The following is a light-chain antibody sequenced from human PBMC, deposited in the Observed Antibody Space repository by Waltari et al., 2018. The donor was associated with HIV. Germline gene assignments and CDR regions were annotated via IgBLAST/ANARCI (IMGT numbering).Light chain of an antibody. CDR2: SNN. CDR1: SSNIGSNT. Sequence: QSVLTQPPSASGTPGQRVTISCSGSSSNIGSNTVNWYQQLPGTAPKLLIYSNNQRPSGAPDRFSGSKSGTSASRAISGLQSEDEADYYCAAWDDSLNGVVFGGGTKLTVL. V-gene: IGLV1-44*01. CDR3: AAWDDSLNGVV. J-gene: IGLJ2*01.